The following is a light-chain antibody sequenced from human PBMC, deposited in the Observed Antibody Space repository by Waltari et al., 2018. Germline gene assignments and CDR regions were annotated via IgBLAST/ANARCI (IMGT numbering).Light chain of an antibody. V-gene: IGLV2-14*01. CDR2: QVT. J-gene: IGLJ2*01. Sequence: QSALTQPASVSGSPGQSITISCSGSTTDIGTYDYLSWYQQYPGKAPKLILYQVTIRPSGVFNRCSGSKSGNTASLTISGLQTDDEAIYYCSSYTDSTTVVFGGGTVVTVL. CDR3: SSYTDSTTVV. CDR1: TTDIGTYDY.